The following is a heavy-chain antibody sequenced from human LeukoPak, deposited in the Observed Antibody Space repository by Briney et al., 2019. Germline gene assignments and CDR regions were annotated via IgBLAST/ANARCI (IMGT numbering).Heavy chain of an antibody. CDR1: GFTFSSYA. J-gene: IGHJ6*02. V-gene: IGHV3-64*01. CDR2: ISSHGSST. CDR3: ARPLKEGGYYYGMDV. D-gene: IGHD3-16*01. Sequence: PGGSLRLSCAASGFTFSSYAMSWVRQAPGKGLEFVSAISSHGSSTYYANSLKGRFNISRDNSKNTLYLQMRSLRPEDAAVYYCARPLKEGGYYYGMDVWGQGTTVTVSS.